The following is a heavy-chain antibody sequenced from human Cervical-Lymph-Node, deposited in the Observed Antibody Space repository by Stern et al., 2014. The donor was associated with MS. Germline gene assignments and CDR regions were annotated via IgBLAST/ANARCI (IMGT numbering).Heavy chain of an antibody. V-gene: IGHV3-53*01. D-gene: IGHD2-21*01. CDR1: GFAVSRDY. J-gene: IGHJ6*02. Sequence: MQLVQSGGGLVQPGGSLRLSCAGSGFAVSRDYMNWVRQAPGKGLEWVSIIYTGGSTHYADSVKGRFTITRDDSNNTLLLQMNNLVVEDTAYYYCGRGDIAIVPVNSYGMDVWGQGTTVTVSS. CDR2: IYTGGST. CDR3: GRGDIAIVPVNSYGMDV.